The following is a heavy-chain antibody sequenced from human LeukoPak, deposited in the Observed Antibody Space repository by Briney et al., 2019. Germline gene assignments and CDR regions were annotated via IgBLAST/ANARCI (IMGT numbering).Heavy chain of an antibody. J-gene: IGHJ3*02. CDR3: ARAPDGYETFDI. V-gene: IGHV3-66*01. Sequence: GGSLRLSCAVSGFIVSSNYMTWVREAPGKGLEWVSVIYSGGRTYYADFVKGRFTTSRENSKNTLYLQMNSLKGEDTAVYYCARAPDGYETFDIWGQGTMVTVSS. CDR1: GFIVSSNY. D-gene: IGHD3-16*01. CDR2: IYSGGRT.